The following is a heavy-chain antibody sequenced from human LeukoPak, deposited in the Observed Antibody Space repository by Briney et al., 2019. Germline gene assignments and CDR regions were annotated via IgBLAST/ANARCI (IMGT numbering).Heavy chain of an antibody. J-gene: IGHJ6*03. V-gene: IGHV1-2*02. CDR1: GYTFTGYY. CDR3: ARGYKVSWYYYYMDV. CDR2: INPNSGGT. D-gene: IGHD5-24*01. Sequence: GASVKVSCKASGYTFTGYYMHWVRQAPGQGLEWMGWINPNSGGTNYAQKFQGRVTMTRDTSISTAYMELSRLRSDDTAVYYCARGYKVSWYYYYMDVWGKGTTVTVSS.